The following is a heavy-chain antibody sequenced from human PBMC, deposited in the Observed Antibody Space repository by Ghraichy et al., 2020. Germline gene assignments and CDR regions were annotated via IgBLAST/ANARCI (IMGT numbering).Heavy chain of an antibody. Sequence: GGSLRLSCAASGFAFSSYTMNWVRQAPGKGLEWVSYISSRSNSIYYADSVKGRFTVSRDNAENSLFLQMDSLRDEDTAVYYCARVVTHYYYYGLDVWGQGTTVTVSS. D-gene: IGHD2-21*02. CDR2: ISSRSNSI. V-gene: IGHV3-48*02. CDR3: ARVVTHYYYYGLDV. J-gene: IGHJ6*02. CDR1: GFAFSSYT.